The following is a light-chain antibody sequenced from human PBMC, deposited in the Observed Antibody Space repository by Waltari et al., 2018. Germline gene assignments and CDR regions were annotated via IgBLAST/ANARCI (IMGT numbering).Light chain of an antibody. CDR3: ASYASGSTLVV. Sequence: QSALTQPASVSGSPGQSITISCTGASSDIGGSKLVSWYQQHPASAPKLIIYEVTKRPSGVSNRFSGTKSDNTASLTISGLQTEDEGNYYCASYASGSTLVVFGGGTKLTVL. CDR1: SSDIGGSKL. J-gene: IGLJ2*01. V-gene: IGLV2-14*01. CDR2: EVT.